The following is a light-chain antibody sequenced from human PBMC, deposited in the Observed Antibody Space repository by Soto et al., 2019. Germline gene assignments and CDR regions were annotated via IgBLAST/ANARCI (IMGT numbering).Light chain of an antibody. CDR1: QSVSNS. CDR3: HQRYNWPRVT. V-gene: IGKV3-11*01. J-gene: IGKJ5*01. Sequence: EIVLTQSPATLSLSPGERVTLSCRASQSVSNSLAWYQQKPDQPPRLLIYDVSNRATGIPARFSGSGSGTDFTLTITSLEPEDFAVYFCHQRYNWPRVTVGQGTRLEIK. CDR2: DVS.